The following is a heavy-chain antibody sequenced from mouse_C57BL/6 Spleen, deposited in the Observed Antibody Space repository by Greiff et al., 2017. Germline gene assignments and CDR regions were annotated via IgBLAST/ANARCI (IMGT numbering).Heavy chain of an antibody. CDR2: IDPSDSYT. CDR1: GYTFTSYW. J-gene: IGHJ4*01. CDR3: ARRDYGSAMDY. D-gene: IGHD1-1*01. V-gene: IGHV1-69*01. Sequence: VQLQQPGAELVMPGASVKLSCKASGYTFTSYWMHWVKQRPGQGLEWIGVIDPSDSYTNYNQQFKGKSTLTVDKSSSTAYMQLSSLTSEDSAVYYCARRDYGSAMDYWGQGTSVTVSS.